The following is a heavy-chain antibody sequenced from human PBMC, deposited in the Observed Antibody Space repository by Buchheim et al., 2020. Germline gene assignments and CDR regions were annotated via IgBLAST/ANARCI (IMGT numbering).Heavy chain of an antibody. Sequence: QLQLQESGSGLVKPSQTLSLTCAVSGGSISSGGYSWSWIRQPPGKGLEWIGYIYHSGSTYYNPSLKSRVTISVDRSKNQFSLKLSSVTAADTAVYYCARDTPYYYDSSGQGSGGYYYYGMDVWGQGTT. CDR2: IYHSGST. V-gene: IGHV4-30-2*01. CDR3: ARDTPYYYDSSGQGSGGYYYYGMDV. D-gene: IGHD3-22*01. CDR1: GGSISSGGYS. J-gene: IGHJ6*02.